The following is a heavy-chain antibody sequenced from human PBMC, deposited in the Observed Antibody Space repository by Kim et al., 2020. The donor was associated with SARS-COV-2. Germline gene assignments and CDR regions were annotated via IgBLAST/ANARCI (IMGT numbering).Heavy chain of an antibody. J-gene: IGHJ6*02. CDR3: ARHGANVVPREYYYYYYGMDV. V-gene: IGHV5-51*01. Sequence: GESLKISCKGSGYSFTSYWIGWVRQMPGKGLEWMGIIYPGDSDTRYSPSFQGQVTISADKSISTAYLQWSSLKASDTAMYYCARHGANVVPREYYYYYYGMDVWGQGTTVTVSS. D-gene: IGHD2-2*01. CDR1: GYSFTSYW. CDR2: IYPGDSDT.